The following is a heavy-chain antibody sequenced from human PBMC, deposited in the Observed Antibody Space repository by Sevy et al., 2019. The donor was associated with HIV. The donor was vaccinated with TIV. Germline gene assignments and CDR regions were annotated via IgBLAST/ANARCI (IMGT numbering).Heavy chain of an antibody. V-gene: IGHV3-7*01. CDR1: GFTFSNYW. Sequence: GGSLRLSCAASGFTFSNYWMSWVRQAPGKGLEWVANIKQDGSEKYNVDSVKGRFIISKDNTKNSLYLQMKSLRVEDTAVYYCPRSQSRPWYSDCWGQGTLVTVSS. J-gene: IGHJ4*02. CDR2: IKQDGSEK. CDR3: PRSQSRPWYSDC.